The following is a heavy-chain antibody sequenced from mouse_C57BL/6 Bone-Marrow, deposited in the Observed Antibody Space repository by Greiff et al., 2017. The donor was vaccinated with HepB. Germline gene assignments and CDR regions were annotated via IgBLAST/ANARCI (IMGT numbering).Heavy chain of an antibody. J-gene: IGHJ4*01. CDR2: IDPSDSYT. D-gene: IGHD1-1*01. V-gene: IGHV1-50*01. Sequence: QVQLQQPGAELVKPGASVKLSCKASGYTFTSYWMQWVKQRPGQCLEWIGEIDPSDSYTNYNQKFKGKATLTVDTSSSTAYMQLSSLTSEDSAVYYCARFYGSSYYAMDYWGQGTSVTVSS. CDR3: ARFYGSSYYAMDY. CDR1: GYTFTSYW.